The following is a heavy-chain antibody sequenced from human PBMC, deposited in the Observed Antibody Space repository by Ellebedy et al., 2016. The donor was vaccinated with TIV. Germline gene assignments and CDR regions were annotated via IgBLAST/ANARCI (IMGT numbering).Heavy chain of an antibody. J-gene: IGHJ4*02. CDR2: IFNIDNRDYDNK. V-gene: IGHV3-23*05. Sequence: GESLKISCAASGFTFGNYVMSWVRQAPGKGLEWVSTIFNIDNRDYDNKDYADSVKGRFTVSRDSPKNTLYLQMNSLRAEDTAVYYCARATQWLTFDYWGQGILVTVSS. CDR3: ARATQWLTFDY. CDR1: GFTFGNYV. D-gene: IGHD6-19*01.